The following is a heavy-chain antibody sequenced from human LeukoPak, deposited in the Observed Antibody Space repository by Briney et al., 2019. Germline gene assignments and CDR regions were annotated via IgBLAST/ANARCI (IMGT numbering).Heavy chain of an antibody. CDR1: GFNFNDAC. Sequence: GGSLRLSCLGSGFNFNDACMNWVRQAPGKGLEWVGRVKTIRDGGTTDDTAPVKGRFTISRDDSKRTVYLQMNSLKTEDTAVYFCTARVVTTNAFWGQGTLVTVSS. CDR2: VKTIRDGGTT. J-gene: IGHJ4*02. D-gene: IGHD2-21*02. CDR3: TARVVTTNAF. V-gene: IGHV3-15*01.